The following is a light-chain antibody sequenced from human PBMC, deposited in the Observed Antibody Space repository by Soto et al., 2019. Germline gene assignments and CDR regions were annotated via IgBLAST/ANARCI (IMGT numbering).Light chain of an antibody. CDR3: LQRNSYPWT. Sequence: DIQMTQSPSSLSASVGDRVTLTCLASQGIRNDLGWYKQKPGKAPKRLIYAAASLQSGVPSRFSGSGYGTELNLKIRSMQPEEWATYDCLQRNSYPWTGGQGTKGDIK. V-gene: IGKV1-17*01. CDR1: QGIRND. CDR2: AAA. J-gene: IGKJ1*01.